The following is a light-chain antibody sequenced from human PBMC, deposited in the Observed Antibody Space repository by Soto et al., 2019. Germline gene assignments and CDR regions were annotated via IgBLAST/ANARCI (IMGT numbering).Light chain of an antibody. CDR2: EVN. CDR3: NSYTSGSTYV. CDR1: SSDVGGYNS. Sequence: QSVLTQPASVSGSPGQSITISCTGTSSDVGGYNSVSWYQQHPGKAPTLMIYEVNNRPSGVSNRFSGSKSGNTASLTISGLQAEDEADYYCNSYTSGSTYVFGTGTKSPS. V-gene: IGLV2-14*01. J-gene: IGLJ1*01.